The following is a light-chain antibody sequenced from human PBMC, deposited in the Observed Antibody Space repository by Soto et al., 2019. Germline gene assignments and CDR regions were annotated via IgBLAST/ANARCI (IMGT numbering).Light chain of an antibody. Sequence: GDRVTITCRASQSIRSWLAWYQQKPGKAPNLLIYDASSLESGVPSRFSGSGSGTEFTLSISRLQPDDFGTYYCQQTNSFPFTFGPGTKVDIK. CDR1: QSIRSW. CDR2: DAS. CDR3: QQTNSFPFT. J-gene: IGKJ3*01. V-gene: IGKV1-5*01.